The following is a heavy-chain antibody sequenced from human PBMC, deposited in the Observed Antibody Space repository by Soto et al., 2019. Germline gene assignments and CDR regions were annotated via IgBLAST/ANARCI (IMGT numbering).Heavy chain of an antibody. CDR3: AAGVVAPDY. CDR1: GFTFNNYA. D-gene: IGHD2-15*01. CDR2: ITGSGTRT. V-gene: IGHV3-23*01. J-gene: IGHJ4*02. Sequence: EVQLLESGGGLVQPGGSLRLSCAASGFTFNNYALSWVRQAPGKGLEWVSGITGSGTRTYYADSVKGRFTMSRDNSKNTVYLQVNSLAYDDTAVYYCAAGVVAPDYWGQGTLVTVSS.